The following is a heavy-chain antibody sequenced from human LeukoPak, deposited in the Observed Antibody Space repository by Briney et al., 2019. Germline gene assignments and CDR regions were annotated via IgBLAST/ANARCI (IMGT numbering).Heavy chain of an antibody. V-gene: IGHV4-39*07. CDR1: GGSIRSSRYY. CDR2: IYYSGST. D-gene: IGHD5-18*01. Sequence: SETLSLTCTVSGGSIRSSRYYWGWIRQPPGKGLEWIGSIYYSGSTYYNPSLKSRVTISVHTSKNQFSLKLSSVTAADTAVYYCARVGYSSPPYYYYYMDVWGKGTTVTVSS. CDR3: ARVGYSSPPYYYYYMDV. J-gene: IGHJ6*03.